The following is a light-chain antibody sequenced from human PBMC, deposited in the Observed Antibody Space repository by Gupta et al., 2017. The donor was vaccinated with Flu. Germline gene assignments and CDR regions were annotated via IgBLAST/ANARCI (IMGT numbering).Light chain of an antibody. V-gene: IGLV2-8*03. CDR2: EVS. J-gene: IGLJ3*02. CDR3: SSYAGTNNWV. CDR1: SSGVGGYNY. Sequence: VIIFCTGTSSGVGGYNYFITYHQHHAETLNILIFEVSQRPSGVPARFFGSKSGNMASLPVSALQAEDEDDYYCSSYAGTNNWVFGGGTKLTVL.